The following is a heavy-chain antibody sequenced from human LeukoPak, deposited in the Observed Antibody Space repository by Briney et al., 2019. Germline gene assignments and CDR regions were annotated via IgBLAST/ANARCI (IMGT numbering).Heavy chain of an antibody. CDR1: GYTFGIYG. V-gene: IGHV1-18*01. CDR2: ISPYDGDT. Sequence: ASVKVSCKASGYTFGIYGISWVRQAPGQGLEWMAWISPYDGDTNYAQKFEGRVTMTTETSTNTAYVELRSLRSDDTAIYYRARDYCARGGDCYKEDLFDPWGQGTLVTVSA. J-gene: IGHJ5*02. D-gene: IGHD2-21*02. CDR3: ARDYCARGGDCYKEDLFDP.